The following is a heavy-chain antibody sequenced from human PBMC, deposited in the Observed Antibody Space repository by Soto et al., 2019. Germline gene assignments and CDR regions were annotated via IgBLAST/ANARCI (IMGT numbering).Heavy chain of an antibody. D-gene: IGHD2-2*02. CDR2: ISSRSDV. CDR3: AREYTAWPLAYGLDV. Sequence: GGSLRLSCVVSGFTFSTYSINWVRQAPGKGLEWVSSISSRSDVYYADSVKGRFTISRDNAKNSVSLQMNSLRAEDTAVYYCAREYTAWPLAYGLDVWGQGTTVTVSS. J-gene: IGHJ6*02. V-gene: IGHV3-21*01. CDR1: GFTFSTYS.